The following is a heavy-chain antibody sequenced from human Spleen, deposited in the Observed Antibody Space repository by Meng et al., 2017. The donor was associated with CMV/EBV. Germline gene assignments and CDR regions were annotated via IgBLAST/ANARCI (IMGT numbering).Heavy chain of an antibody. CDR3: ARDFRRSSSARGTYYGMDV. V-gene: IGHV4-59*01. Sequence: SETLSLTCTVSGGSISNYYWSWIRQPPGKGLEWIAYIYYSGNTDYNPSLKSRVTISLDTSKNPFSLRLSSVTAADTAVYYCARDFRRSSSARGTYYGMDVWGQGTTVTVSS. CDR2: IYYSGNT. D-gene: IGHD6-6*01. J-gene: IGHJ6*02. CDR1: GGSISNYY.